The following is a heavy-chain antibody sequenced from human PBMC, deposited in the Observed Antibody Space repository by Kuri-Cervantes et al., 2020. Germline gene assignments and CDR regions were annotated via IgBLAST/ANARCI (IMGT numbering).Heavy chain of an antibody. CDR2: IKQDGSEK. V-gene: IGHV3-7*04. J-gene: IGHJ4*02. CDR1: GFTFSSYW. D-gene: IGHD3-22*01. Sequence: GESLKISCAASGFTFSSYWMSWVRQAPGKGLEWVANIKQDGSEKYYVDSVKGRFTISRDNSKNTLYLQMNSLRAEDTAVYYCARVTWGDDSSGSPSDYWGQGTLVTVSS. CDR3: ARVTWGDDSSGSPSDY.